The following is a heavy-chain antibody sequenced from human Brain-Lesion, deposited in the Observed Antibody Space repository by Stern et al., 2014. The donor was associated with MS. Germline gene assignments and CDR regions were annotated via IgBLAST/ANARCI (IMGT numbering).Heavy chain of an antibody. J-gene: IGHJ4*02. V-gene: IGHV3-33*01. CDR2: IWYDGSNK. CDR3: AREGEQLVKDY. Sequence: VQLLESGGGVVQPGRSLRLSCAASGFTFSSYGMHWVRQAPGKGLEWVAVIWYDGSNKYYADSVKGRFTISRDNSKNTLYLQMNSLRAEDTAVYYCAREGEQLVKDYWGQGTLVTVS. CDR1: GFTFSSYG. D-gene: IGHD6-6*01.